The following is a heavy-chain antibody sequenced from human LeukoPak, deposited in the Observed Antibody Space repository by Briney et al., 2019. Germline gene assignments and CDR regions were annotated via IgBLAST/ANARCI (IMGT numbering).Heavy chain of an antibody. CDR2: IYYSGST. CDR3: ARRTALAVAARDY. CDR1: GGSISSYY. Sequence: PSETLSLTCTVSGGSISSYYWSWIRQPPGKGLEWIGSIYYSGSTYYNPSLKSRVTISVDTSKNQFSLKLSSVTAADTAVYYCARRTALAVAARDYWGQGTLVTVSS. J-gene: IGHJ4*02. D-gene: IGHD6-6*01. V-gene: IGHV4-59*05.